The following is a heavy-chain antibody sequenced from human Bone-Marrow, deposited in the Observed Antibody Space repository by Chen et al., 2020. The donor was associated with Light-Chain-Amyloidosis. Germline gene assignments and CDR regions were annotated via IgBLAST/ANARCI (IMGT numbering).Heavy chain of an antibody. V-gene: IGHV4-31*03. CDR2: VYSRGST. Sequence: QLQLQESGPGLVKPSQTLSVTCSVSGASISSGGFYWSWIRQHPGKGLEWIGYVYSRGSTHYNPSLKSRLTISADTSKNQFSLNLSSVTAADTAVYYCARVTYFYDSSGYYYNFYFDYWGQGTLVTVSS. D-gene: IGHD3-22*01. J-gene: IGHJ4*02. CDR1: GASISSGGFY. CDR3: ARVTYFYDSSGYYYNFYFDY.